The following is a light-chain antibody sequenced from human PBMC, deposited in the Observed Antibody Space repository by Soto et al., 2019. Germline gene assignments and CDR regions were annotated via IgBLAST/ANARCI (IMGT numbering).Light chain of an antibody. CDR2: VTD. V-gene: IGLV1-44*01. J-gene: IGLJ1*01. Sequence: QSVLTQPPSVSGTLGQGVTISCSGSTSNIGESTVAWFQQLPGTAPKVLIYVTDKRPSGVPDRFSGSKSGTSAYLAISGLQSEDEADYYCAAWDGSLNGHVFGTGTKVTVL. CDR3: AAWDGSLNGHV. CDR1: TSNIGEST.